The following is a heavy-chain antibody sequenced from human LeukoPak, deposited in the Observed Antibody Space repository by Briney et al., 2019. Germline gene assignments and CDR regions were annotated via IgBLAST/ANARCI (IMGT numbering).Heavy chain of an antibody. CDR3: ARDAKYYYGSRTYFFFEY. V-gene: IGHV4-4*07. Sequence: PSETLSLTCTVSGGSFSTYYWSWIRQPAGKGLEWIGHIYTSGATNYNPSLKSRVTMSIDTSKNQFSLKLSSVTAADTAVYYCARDAKYYYGSRTYFFFEYWGQGTLLTVSS. CDR1: GGSFSTYY. J-gene: IGHJ4*02. D-gene: IGHD3-10*01. CDR2: IYTSGAT.